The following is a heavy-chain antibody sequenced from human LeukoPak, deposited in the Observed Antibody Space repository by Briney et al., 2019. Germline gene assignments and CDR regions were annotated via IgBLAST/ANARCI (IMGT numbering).Heavy chain of an antibody. CDR2: IYYSGST. D-gene: IGHD5-12*01. CDR1: GGSISSSSYY. J-gene: IGHJ4*02. V-gene: IGHV4-39*07. Sequence: PSETLSLTCTVSGGSISSSSYYWGWIRQPPGKGLEWIGSIYYSGSTYYNPSLKSRVTISVDTSKNQFSLKLSSVTAADTAVYYCARAHSGYDPEGDYFDYWGQGTLVTVSS. CDR3: ARAHSGYDPEGDYFDY.